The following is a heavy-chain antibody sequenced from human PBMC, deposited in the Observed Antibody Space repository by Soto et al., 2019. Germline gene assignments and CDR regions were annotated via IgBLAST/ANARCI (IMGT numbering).Heavy chain of an antibody. CDR2: ISTFNGNT. Sequence: ASVKVSCKASASTFTGYTINWVRQAPGQGLEWMGWISTFNGNTKYAGNFEGRVTMTTNTSTTTAYMELTSLTFDDTAVYFCARGTVTSGRWFGPWGQGTLVTVSS. D-gene: IGHD4-17*01. V-gene: IGHV1-18*04. J-gene: IGHJ5*02. CDR3: ARGTVTSGRWFGP. CDR1: ASTFTGYT.